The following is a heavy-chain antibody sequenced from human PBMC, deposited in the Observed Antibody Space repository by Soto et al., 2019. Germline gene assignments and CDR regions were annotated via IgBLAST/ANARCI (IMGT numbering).Heavy chain of an antibody. CDR1: GFSLSTSGVG. CDR3: AHSRGASARRTFDP. D-gene: IGHD6-6*01. CDR2: IYWDDDK. Sequence: QITLKESGPTLVKPTQTLTLTCTFSGFSLSTSGVGVGWIRQPPGKALEWLALIYWDDDKRHSPSLKSRLTIPNDTSQNHVLLTLTNMAPFDTATYYCAHSRGASARRTFDPWGQGTLVTVSS. J-gene: IGHJ5*02. V-gene: IGHV2-5*02.